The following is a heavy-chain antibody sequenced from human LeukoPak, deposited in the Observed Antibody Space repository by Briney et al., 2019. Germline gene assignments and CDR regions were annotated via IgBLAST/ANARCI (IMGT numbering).Heavy chain of an antibody. CDR3: AKSWGYAANSLHIQH. CDR1: GDSIRSGSVH. CDR2: IYITGST. Sequence: SQTLSLTCSVSGDSIRSGSVHGSWSRQPGGKGLEWIGRIYITGSTDYNRSVKSRVTMSVDTSNNQFSLKLTSVTAADTAVYYCAKSWGYAANSLHIQHWGQGARVIVSA. V-gene: IGHV4-61*02. D-gene: IGHD4-23*01. J-gene: IGHJ1*01.